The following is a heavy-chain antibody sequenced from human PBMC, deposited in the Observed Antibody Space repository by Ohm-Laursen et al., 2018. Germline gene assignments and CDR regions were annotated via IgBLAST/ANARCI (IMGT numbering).Heavy chain of an antibody. J-gene: IGHJ4*02. CDR2: ISWNSGDI. Sequence: RSLRLSCTASGFTFDEYAMHWVRQAPGKGLEWVSGISWNSGDIGYADSVKGRFTISRDNAKNSLYLQMNSLRAEDTALYHCAKDPAGDLNYFDNWGQGTLVTVSS. V-gene: IGHV3-9*01. D-gene: IGHD3-10*01. CDR3: AKDPAGDLNYFDN. CDR1: GFTFDEYA.